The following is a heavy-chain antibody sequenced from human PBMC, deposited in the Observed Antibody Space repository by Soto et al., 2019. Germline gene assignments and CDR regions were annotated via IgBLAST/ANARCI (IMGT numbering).Heavy chain of an antibody. D-gene: IGHD6-13*01. CDR1: GFTFSSYA. CDR3: AIDPAGGWYFQH. Sequence: GGSLRLSCAASGFTFSSYAMSWVRQAPGKGLEWVSAISGSGGSTYYAYSVKARFTISRDNSKNTLYLQMNSLRAEDTAVYYCAIDPAGGWYFQHWGQGTLVTVSS. J-gene: IGHJ1*01. CDR2: ISGSGGST. V-gene: IGHV3-23*01.